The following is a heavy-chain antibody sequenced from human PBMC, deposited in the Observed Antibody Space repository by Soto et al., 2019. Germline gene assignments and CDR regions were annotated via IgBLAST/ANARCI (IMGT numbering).Heavy chain of an antibody. D-gene: IGHD2-2*01. V-gene: IGHV3-48*01. J-gene: IGHJ6*03. CDR2: ISSSSSTI. CDR3: ARDHCSSTSCVYYYYYMDV. Sequence: GGSLRLSCAASGFTFSSYSMNWVRQAPGKGLEWVSYISSSSSTIYYADSVKGRFTISRDNAKNSLYLQMNSLRAEDTAVYYCARDHCSSTSCVYYYYYMDVWGKGTTVTVSS. CDR1: GFTFSSYS.